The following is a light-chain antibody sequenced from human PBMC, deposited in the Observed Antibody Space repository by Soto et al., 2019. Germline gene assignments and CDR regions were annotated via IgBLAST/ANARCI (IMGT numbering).Light chain of an antibody. CDR3: SSYTSTNTYV. V-gene: IGLV2-14*01. CDR1: SSDVGGYNY. Sequence: QSALTQPASVSGSPGQSITISCTGTSSDVGGYNYVSWYQQHPGKAPKLMIYEVSNRPSGVSNRFSGSKSGNTASLTISGLQAEDEADYYCSSYTSTNTYVFRTGPTVTVL. J-gene: IGLJ1*01. CDR2: EVS.